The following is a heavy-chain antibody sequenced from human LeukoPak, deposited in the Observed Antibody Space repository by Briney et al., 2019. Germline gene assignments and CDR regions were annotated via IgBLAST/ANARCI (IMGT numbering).Heavy chain of an antibody. J-gene: IGHJ4*02. V-gene: IGHV1-69*13. D-gene: IGHD2-2*01. CDR2: IIPIFGTA. Sequence: SVKVSCKASGYTFTSYGISWVRQAPGQGLEWMGGIIPIFGTANYAQKFQGRVTITADESTSTAYMELSSLRSEDTAVYYCARQGYCSSTSCLKTPFDYWGQGTLVTVSS. CDR3: ARQGYCSSTSCLKTPFDY. CDR1: GYTFTSYG.